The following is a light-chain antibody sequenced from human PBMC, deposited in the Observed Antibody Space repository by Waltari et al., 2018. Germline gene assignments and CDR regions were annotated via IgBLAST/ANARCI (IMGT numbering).Light chain of an antibody. CDR2: DNN. CDR1: SSNIGNNY. CDR3: GTWDSSHSAGV. V-gene: IGLV1-51*01. J-gene: IGLJ2*01. Sequence: QSVLTQPPSVSAAPGQKVTISCSGSSSNIGNNYVSWYQQLPGTAPKLLIYDNNKRPPGMPDLFTGSNACMSATLGITGLQTGDEADYNCGTWDSSHSAGVFGGGTKLTVL.